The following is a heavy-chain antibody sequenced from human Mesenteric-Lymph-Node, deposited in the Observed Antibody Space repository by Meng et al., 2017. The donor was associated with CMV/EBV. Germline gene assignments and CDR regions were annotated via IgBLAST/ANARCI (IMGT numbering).Heavy chain of an antibody. CDR2: INPASRGT. D-gene: IGHD3-10*01. CDR1: GYTVTDHY. CDR3: ARDDAVGSLDC. J-gene: IGHJ4*02. V-gene: IGHV1-2*06. Sequence: SCKASGYTVTDHYIHGMRQALGQGLEWMGRINPASRGTNYAQKFQGRVTMTRDTSISTAYMELTRLTSDDTAVYYCARDDAVGSLDCWGQGTLVTVSS.